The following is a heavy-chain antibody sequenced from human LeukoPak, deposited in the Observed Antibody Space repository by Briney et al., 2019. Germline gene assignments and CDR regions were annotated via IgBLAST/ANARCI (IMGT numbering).Heavy chain of an antibody. Sequence: GESLKISCKGSGYSFRNHWVGWVRQMPGKGLEWVGIIYPDDSATRYSPSFRGQVTLSVDKSINTAYLQWSSLKASDTGMYYCARRSPYEVGNYGDPWGQGTLITVSS. CDR1: GYSFRNHW. CDR2: IYPDDSAT. V-gene: IGHV5-51*01. CDR3: ARRSPYEVGNYGDP. J-gene: IGHJ5*02. D-gene: IGHD1-7*01.